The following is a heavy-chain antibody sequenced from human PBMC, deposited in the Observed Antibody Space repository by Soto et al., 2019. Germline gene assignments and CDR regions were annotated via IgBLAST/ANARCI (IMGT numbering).Heavy chain of an antibody. D-gene: IGHD3-22*01. CDR2: MTPNSGGT. V-gene: IGHV1-2*02. CDR3: ARASMIVEKYDF. J-gene: IGHJ4*02. Sequence: QVQLVPSGAEVKKPGASVKVSCKASGYSFIGYYIHWVRQAPGQGLEWMGWMTPNSGGTDYAQKFQGRVTMTRDTSISTAYMELNSLSSDDTAVYYCARASMIVEKYDFWGQGTQVTVSS. CDR1: GYSFIGYY.